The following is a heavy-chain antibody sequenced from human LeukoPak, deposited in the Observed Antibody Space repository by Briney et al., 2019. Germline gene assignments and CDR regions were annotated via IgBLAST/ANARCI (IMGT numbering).Heavy chain of an antibody. CDR3: ARRFYSSSWYYFDY. Sequence: SDTLSLTCTLSGGSMSSISYYWGWLRQPPGKGLEWIGSIYYSGSTYYNPSLKSRVTISVDTSKNQFSLKLSSVTAADTAVYYCARRFYSSSWYYFDYWGQGTLVTVSS. V-gene: IGHV4-39*01. CDR1: GGSMSSISYY. CDR2: IYYSGST. J-gene: IGHJ4*02. D-gene: IGHD6-13*01.